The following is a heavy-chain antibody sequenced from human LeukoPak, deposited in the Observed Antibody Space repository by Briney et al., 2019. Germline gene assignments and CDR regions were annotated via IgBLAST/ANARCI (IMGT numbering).Heavy chain of an antibody. V-gene: IGHV1-8*01. Sequence: ASVKVSCKASRYTFTSYDINWVRQATGQGLEWMGWMNPSSGNTGYAQKFQGRVTMTRNTSISTAYMELSSLRSEDTAVYYCATGVVPIWFDPWGQGTLVTVSS. CDR2: MNPSSGNT. CDR3: ATGVVPIWFDP. J-gene: IGHJ5*02. D-gene: IGHD3-3*01. CDR1: RYTFTSYD.